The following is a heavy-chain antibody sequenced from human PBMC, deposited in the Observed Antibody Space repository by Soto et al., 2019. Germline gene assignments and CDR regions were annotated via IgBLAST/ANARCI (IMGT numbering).Heavy chain of an antibody. CDR2: IMYSGYS. CDR1: GDSLTTYY. J-gene: IGHJ6*02. D-gene: IGHD3-10*01. Sequence: QVQLQESGPGLVKPSETLSLTCTVSGDSLTTYYCSWFRQPPGKGLEWIGYIMYSGYSAYNLTLKRRGPMSVDTSKTPFSLMLESVTATDTAVYYCARHGFGPLHGLVDVWGQGTTVIVSS. CDR3: ARHGFGPLHGLVDV. V-gene: IGHV4-59*08.